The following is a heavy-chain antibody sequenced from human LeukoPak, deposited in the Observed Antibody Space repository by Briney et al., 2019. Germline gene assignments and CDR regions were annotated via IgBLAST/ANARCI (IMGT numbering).Heavy chain of an antibody. Sequence: PGGSLRLSCAASGFTFSSYAMTWVRQAPGKGLEWVSGISGSGGSTYYADSVKGRFTISRDNSKNTLYLQMNSLRAEDTAVYYCARGEPGSWFGGYLDYWGQGTLVTVSS. CDR1: GFTFSSYA. V-gene: IGHV3-23*01. D-gene: IGHD3-10*01. J-gene: IGHJ4*02. CDR3: ARGEPGSWFGGYLDY. CDR2: ISGSGGST.